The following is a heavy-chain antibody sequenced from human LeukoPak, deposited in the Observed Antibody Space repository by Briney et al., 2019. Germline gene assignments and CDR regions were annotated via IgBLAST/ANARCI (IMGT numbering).Heavy chain of an antibody. D-gene: IGHD3-10*01. CDR2: IYHSGST. CDR3: ARQSGDAVGSYYLLDY. Sequence: SETLSLTCTVSGYSISSGYYWGWIRQPPGKGLEWIGSIYHSGSTYYNPSLKSRVTISVDTSKNQFPLKLSSVTAADTAVYYCARQSGDAVGSYYLLDYWGQGTLVTVSS. CDR1: GYSISSGYY. J-gene: IGHJ4*02. V-gene: IGHV4-38-2*02.